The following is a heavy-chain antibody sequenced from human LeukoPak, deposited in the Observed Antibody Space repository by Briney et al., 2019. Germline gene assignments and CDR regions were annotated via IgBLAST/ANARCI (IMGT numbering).Heavy chain of an antibody. D-gene: IGHD4-17*01. V-gene: IGHV4-34*01. CDR3: ARARFEVYTVRSFYYGMDV. CDR1: GGSFSGYY. Sequence: SESVSLTCAVYGGSFSGYYWSWIRQPPGKGLEWIGEINDSGSTSYTPSLKNRVTISLDTSKNQFSLKLFSMTAADTAVYYCARARFEVYTVRSFYYGMDVWGHGITVTVSS. CDR2: INDSGST. J-gene: IGHJ6*02.